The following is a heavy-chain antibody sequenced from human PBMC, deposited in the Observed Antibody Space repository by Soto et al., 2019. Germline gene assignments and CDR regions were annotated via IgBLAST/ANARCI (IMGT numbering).Heavy chain of an antibody. CDR3: ARDKRVQAYSSSWYQAHYYYGMDV. V-gene: IGHV4-59*01. CDR1: GGSISSYY. D-gene: IGHD6-13*01. J-gene: IGHJ6*02. Sequence: SETLSLTCTVSGGSISSYYWSWIRQPPGKGLEWIGYIYYSGSTNYNPSLKSRVTISVDTSKNQFSLKLSSVTAADTAVYYCARDKRVQAYSSSWYQAHYYYGMDVWGQGTTVTVS. CDR2: IYYSGST.